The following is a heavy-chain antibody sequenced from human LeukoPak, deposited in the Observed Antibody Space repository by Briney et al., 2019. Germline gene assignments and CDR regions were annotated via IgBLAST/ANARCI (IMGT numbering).Heavy chain of an antibody. CDR3: AKYTSGWFEDY. D-gene: IGHD6-19*01. V-gene: IGHV3-23*01. CDR2: INAGAGDT. CDR1: GFTFSSYA. J-gene: IGHJ4*02. Sequence: GGSLRLSCAASGFTFSSYAMSWVRQAPGKGLEWVSAINAGAGDTFYADSVKGRFTISRDNSKNTLYLQMNSLRAEDTAVYYCAKYTSGWFEDYWGQGTLVTVSS.